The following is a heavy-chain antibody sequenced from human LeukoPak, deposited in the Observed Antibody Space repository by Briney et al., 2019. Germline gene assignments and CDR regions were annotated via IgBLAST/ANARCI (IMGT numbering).Heavy chain of an antibody. J-gene: IGHJ4*02. V-gene: IGHV1-69*05. CDR1: GGTFSSYT. CDR2: IIPMFRTS. CDR3: ARGKYSFDY. Sequence: ASVKVSCKASGGTFSSYTVTWVRQAPGQGLEWMGGIIPMFRTSNYAQKFQGRVTVTTDESTSTAYMELTSLRAEDTAVYYCARGKYSFDYWGQGTLVTVSS.